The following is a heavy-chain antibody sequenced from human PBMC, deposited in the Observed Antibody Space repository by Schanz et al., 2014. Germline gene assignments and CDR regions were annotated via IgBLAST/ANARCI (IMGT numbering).Heavy chain of an antibody. Sequence: DVQLLESGGGLVQPGGSLRLSCAVSGFTVSSNHMSWVRQAPGKGLEWVSVIYSGIGAYYADSVKGRFTISRDNSENTLYLQMNSLSADDTAVFYCAKGMGYCSGGTCYDYYYYGLDVWGQGTTVTVSS. CDR1: GFTVSSNH. CDR3: AKGMGYCSGGTCYDYYYYGLDV. V-gene: IGHV3-66*01. CDR2: IYSGIGA. J-gene: IGHJ6*02. D-gene: IGHD2-15*01.